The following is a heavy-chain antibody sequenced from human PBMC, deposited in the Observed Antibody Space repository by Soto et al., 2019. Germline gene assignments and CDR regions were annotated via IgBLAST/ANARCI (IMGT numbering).Heavy chain of an antibody. V-gene: IGHV1-69*01. D-gene: IGHD3-3*01. CDR3: ARDKSIYDDFWSGRYGMDV. CDR2: IIPIFGTA. CDR1: GGTFSSYA. J-gene: IGHJ6*02. Sequence: QVQLVQSGAEVKKPGSSVKVSCKASGGTFSSYAISWVRQAPGQGLEWMGGIIPIFGTANYAQKFQGRVTITADESTITAYMELSSLRSEDTAVYYCARDKSIYDDFWSGRYGMDVWGQGTTVTVSS.